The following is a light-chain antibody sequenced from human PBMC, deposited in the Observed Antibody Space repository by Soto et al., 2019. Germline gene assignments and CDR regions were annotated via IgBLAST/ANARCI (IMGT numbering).Light chain of an antibody. Sequence: EIVMTQSPATLSVSPGERATLSCRASQSVSSKLAWFQQKPGQAPSLLIYGVSTRATGVPVRFSGSGSGTEFTLTIGSLQPEDFAVYYCHQRSNWPSTFGGGTKVDIK. V-gene: IGKV3-15*01. CDR2: GVS. J-gene: IGKJ4*01. CDR3: HQRSNWPST. CDR1: QSVSSK.